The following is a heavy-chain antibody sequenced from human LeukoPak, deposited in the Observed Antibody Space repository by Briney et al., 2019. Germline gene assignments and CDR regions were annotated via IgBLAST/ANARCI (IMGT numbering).Heavy chain of an antibody. CDR3: ARRGVIGWFDP. D-gene: IGHD3-16*02. Sequence: GGSLRLSCAASGFTFSSYEMNWVRQAPGKGLEWVSYISSSGSTIYYADSVKGRFTISRDNAKNSLFLQMSSLRAEDTAVYYCARRGVIGWFDPWGQGTLVTVSS. CDR1: GFTFSSYE. CDR2: ISSSGSTI. J-gene: IGHJ5*02. V-gene: IGHV3-48*03.